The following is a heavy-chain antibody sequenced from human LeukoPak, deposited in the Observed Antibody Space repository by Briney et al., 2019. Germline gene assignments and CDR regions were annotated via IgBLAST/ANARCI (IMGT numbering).Heavy chain of an antibody. D-gene: IGHD2-15*01. CDR2: INHSGST. V-gene: IGHV4-34*01. J-gene: IGHJ5*02. Sequence: SETLSLTCAVYGGSFSGYYWSWIRQPPGKGLEWIGEINHSGSTNYNPSLKSRVTISVDTSKNQFSLKLSSVIAADTAVYYCARVFVVVAATQNWFDPWGQGTLVTVSS. CDR1: GGSFSGYY. CDR3: ARVFVVVAATQNWFDP.